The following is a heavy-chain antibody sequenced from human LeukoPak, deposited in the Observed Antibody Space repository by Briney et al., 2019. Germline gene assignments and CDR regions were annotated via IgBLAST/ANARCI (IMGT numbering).Heavy chain of an antibody. Sequence: GGSLRLSCAASGFTFNYAWMSWVRQVPGKGLEWVSQTVSEIDGGTTDYATPVKGRFTISRDDSKSTLYLQMNSLKIEDTAVYYCTTDEDWNYARKDVWGQGATVIVSS. CDR1: GFTFNYAW. CDR3: TTDEDWNYARKDV. V-gene: IGHV3-15*04. J-gene: IGHJ6*02. CDR2: TVSEIDGGTT. D-gene: IGHD1-7*01.